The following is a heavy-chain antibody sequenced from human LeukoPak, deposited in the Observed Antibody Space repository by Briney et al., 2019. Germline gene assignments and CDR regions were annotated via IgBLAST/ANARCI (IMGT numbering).Heavy chain of an antibody. J-gene: IGHJ4*02. Sequence: GGSLRLSCAASGFTFGDYTMHWVRQAPRKGPEWVSLISWDGGSTYYADSVKGRFTISRDNSKNSLYLQMNSLRTEDTALYYCAKDKSQGFDYWGQGTLVTVSS. V-gene: IGHV3-43*01. CDR2: ISWDGGST. CDR1: GFTFGDYT. CDR3: AKDKSQGFDY.